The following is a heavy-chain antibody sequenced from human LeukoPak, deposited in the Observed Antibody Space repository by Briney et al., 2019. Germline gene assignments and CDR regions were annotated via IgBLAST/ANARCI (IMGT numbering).Heavy chain of an antibody. V-gene: IGHV3-23*01. Sequence: GGSLGLSCAASGFTFSSYAMSWVRQAPGKGLEWVSAISGSGGSTYYADSVKGRFTISRDNSKNTLYLQMNSLRAEDTAVYYCAKGSWIQLWLIDYWGQGTLVTVSS. CDR3: AKGSWIQLWLIDY. CDR2: ISGSGGST. CDR1: GFTFSSYA. J-gene: IGHJ4*02. D-gene: IGHD5-18*01.